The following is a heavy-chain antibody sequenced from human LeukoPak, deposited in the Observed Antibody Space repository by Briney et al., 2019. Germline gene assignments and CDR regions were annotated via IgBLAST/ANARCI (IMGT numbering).Heavy chain of an antibody. Sequence: SETLSLTCTVSGYSISSSYYWGWIRQPPGKGLEWIGSIYYSGSTYYNPSLKSRVTISVDTSKNQFSLKLSSVTAADTAVYYCASCVWGSYRYGNWFDPWGQGTLVTVSS. CDR1: GYSISSSYY. CDR2: IYYSGST. J-gene: IGHJ5*02. D-gene: IGHD3-16*02. V-gene: IGHV4-38-2*02. CDR3: ASCVWGSYRYGNWFDP.